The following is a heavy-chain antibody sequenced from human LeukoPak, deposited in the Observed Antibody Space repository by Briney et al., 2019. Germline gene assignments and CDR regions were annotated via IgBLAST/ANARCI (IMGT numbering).Heavy chain of an antibody. J-gene: IGHJ6*03. CDR2: ISFDAEGD. Sequence: GGSLRLSCVTSGFTFSHYGMHWVRQLPGKGLEWVAAISFDAEGDYHVDSVKGRSTISRDNSKNTLYLQMDSLRVEDTAVYYCAKDGGNWYDSEGNYLMRSYMDVWGKGTTVTVSS. D-gene: IGHD3-16*01. CDR1: GFTFSHYG. CDR3: AKDGGNWYDSEGNYLMRSYMDV. V-gene: IGHV3-30*18.